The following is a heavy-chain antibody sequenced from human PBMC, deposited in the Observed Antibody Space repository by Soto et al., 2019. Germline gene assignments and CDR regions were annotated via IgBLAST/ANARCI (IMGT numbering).Heavy chain of an antibody. CDR1: GFTVSTNY. CDR3: AREDSIIIPAVSDF. J-gene: IGHJ4*02. Sequence: GGSLRLSCAASGFTVSTNYMSWVRQAPGKGLEWVSVLYRGGTTYYADSVKGRFTISRDNAKNTVSLQMNTLRAEDTAVYYCAREDSIIIPAVSDFWGQGTLVTVSS. D-gene: IGHD2-2*01. CDR2: LYRGGTT. V-gene: IGHV3-53*01.